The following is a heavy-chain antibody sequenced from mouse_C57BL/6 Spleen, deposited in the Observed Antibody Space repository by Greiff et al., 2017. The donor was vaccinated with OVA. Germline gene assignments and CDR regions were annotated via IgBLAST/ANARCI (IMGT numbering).Heavy chain of an antibody. D-gene: IGHD2-1*01. CDR2: ISYDGSN. CDR3: ASFYSYYAMDY. Sequence: EVKVEESGPGLVKPSQSLSLTCSVTGYSITSGYYWNWIRQFPGNKLEWMGYISYDGSNNYNPSLKNRISITRDTSKNQFFLKLNSVTTEDTATYYCASFYSYYAMDYWGQGTSVTVSS. V-gene: IGHV3-6*01. CDR1: GYSITSGYY. J-gene: IGHJ4*01.